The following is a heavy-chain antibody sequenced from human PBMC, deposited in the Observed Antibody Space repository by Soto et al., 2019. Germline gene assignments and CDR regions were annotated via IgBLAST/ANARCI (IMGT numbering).Heavy chain of an antibody. V-gene: IGHV3-30*03. CDR1: GFTFSSYG. Sequence: GGSLRLSCAASGFTFSSYGMHWVRQAPGKGLEWVAVISYDGSNKYYADSVKGRFTISRDNSKNTLYLQMNSLRAEDTAVYYCARREQSDYYYMDVWGKGTSVTVSS. J-gene: IGHJ6*03. CDR2: ISYDGSNK. D-gene: IGHD6-19*01. CDR3: ARREQSDYYYMDV.